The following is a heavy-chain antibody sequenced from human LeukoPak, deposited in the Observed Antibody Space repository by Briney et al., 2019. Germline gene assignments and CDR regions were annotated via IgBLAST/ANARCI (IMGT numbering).Heavy chain of an antibody. V-gene: IGHV1-69*13. Sequence: ASVKVSCKASGGTFSSYAISWVRQAPGQGLEWMGGIIPIFGTANYAQKFQGRVTITADESTSTAYMELSSLRSEDTAVYYCAREGYCSGGSCYRDYYYYGMDVWGQGTTVTVSS. CDR3: AREGYCSGGSCYRDYYYYGMDV. CDR2: IIPIFGTA. D-gene: IGHD2-15*01. CDR1: GGTFSSYA. J-gene: IGHJ6*02.